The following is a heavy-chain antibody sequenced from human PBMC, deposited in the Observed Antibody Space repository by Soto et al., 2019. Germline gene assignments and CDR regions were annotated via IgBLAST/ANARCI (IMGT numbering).Heavy chain of an antibody. D-gene: IGHD6-6*01. CDR3: AGVEYSSSSWVYYFDY. V-gene: IGHV1-69*13. Sequence: GPSVKVSCKASGGTFSSYAISWVRQAPGQGLEWMGGIIPIFGTANYAQKFQGRVTITADESTSTAYMELSSLRPEDTAVYYCAGVEYSSSSWVYYFDYWGQGTLVTVSS. CDR2: IIPIFGTA. J-gene: IGHJ4*02. CDR1: GGTFSSYA.